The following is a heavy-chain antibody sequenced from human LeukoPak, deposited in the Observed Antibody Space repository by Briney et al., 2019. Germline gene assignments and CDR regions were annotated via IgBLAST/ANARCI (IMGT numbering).Heavy chain of an antibody. Sequence: GGSLRLSCVASGFTFSNYGMHWVRQAPGKGLEWVAVVWHDGNNKYYADSVKGRFTISRDNAKNSLYLQMNSLRAEDAAVYYCARGFSSGWYNLDYWGQGTLVTVSS. V-gene: IGHV3-33*01. CDR1: GFTFSNYG. J-gene: IGHJ4*02. CDR3: ARGFSSGWYNLDY. D-gene: IGHD6-19*01. CDR2: VWHDGNNK.